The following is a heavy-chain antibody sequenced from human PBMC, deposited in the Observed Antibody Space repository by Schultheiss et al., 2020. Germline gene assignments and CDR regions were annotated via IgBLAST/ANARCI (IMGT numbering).Heavy chain of an antibody. CDR2: ISSSSSYI. CDR3: ARIPVTGWYFDL. Sequence: GGSLRLSCAVSGFAFSNAWMSWVRQAPGKGLEWVSSISSSSSYIYYADSVKGRFTISRDNAKNSLYLQMNSLRAEDTAVYYCARIPVTGWYFDLWGRGTLVTVSS. CDR1: GFAFSNAW. V-gene: IGHV3-21*01. J-gene: IGHJ2*01. D-gene: IGHD2-2*02.